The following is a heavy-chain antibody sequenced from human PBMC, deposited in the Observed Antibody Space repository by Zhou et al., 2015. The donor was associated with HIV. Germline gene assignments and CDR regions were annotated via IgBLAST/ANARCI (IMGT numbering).Heavy chain of an antibody. D-gene: IGHD6-13*01. V-gene: IGHV1-69*01. CDR1: GGTFSSYA. J-gene: IGHJ6*03. CDR2: IIPIFGTA. Sequence: QVQLVQSGAEVKKPGSSVKVSCKASGGTFSSYAISWVRQAPGQGLEWMGGIIPIFGTANYAQKFQGRVTITADESTSTAYMELSSLRSEDTAVYYCARGVWAAAAGVYYYYYYMDVWGKGTTVTVSS. CDR3: ARGVWAAAAGVYYYYYYMDV.